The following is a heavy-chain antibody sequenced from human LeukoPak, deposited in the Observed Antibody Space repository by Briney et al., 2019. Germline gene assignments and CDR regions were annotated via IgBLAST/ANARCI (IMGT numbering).Heavy chain of an antibody. J-gene: IGHJ4*02. CDR1: GFTFSEYA. D-gene: IGHD4-23*01. Sequence: PGGSLRLSCAASGFTFSEYAMSWVRQAPGKGLECVSSIIGSGAGTYYGDSVRGRFSISRDNSKNTVYLQMNSLRADDTAVYYCAKGEESGGLVSTYFDYWGRGTLVTVSS. CDR3: AKGEESGGLVSTYFDY. V-gene: IGHV3-23*01. CDR2: IIGSGAGT.